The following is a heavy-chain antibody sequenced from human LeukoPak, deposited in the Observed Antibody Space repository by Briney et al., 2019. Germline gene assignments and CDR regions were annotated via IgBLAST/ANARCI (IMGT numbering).Heavy chain of an antibody. CDR1: GYTLTELS. V-gene: IGHV1-24*01. CDR2: FDPEDGET. CDR3: ATGQVGDFWSGYYYY. Sequence: ASVKVSCKVSGYTLTELSMHWVRQAPGKGGDGMGGFDPEDGETISAQKFQGRVTMTDDTSTDTAYMELSSLKSEDTAVYYCATGQVGDFWSGYYYYWGQGTLVTVSS. D-gene: IGHD3-3*01. J-gene: IGHJ4*02.